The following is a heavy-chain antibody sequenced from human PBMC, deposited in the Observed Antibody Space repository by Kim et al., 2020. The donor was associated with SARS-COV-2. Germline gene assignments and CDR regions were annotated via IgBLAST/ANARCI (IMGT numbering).Heavy chain of an antibody. CDR1: GFTFSSYW. J-gene: IGHJ3*02. V-gene: IGHV3-74*01. CDR2: ISSDGSST. Sequence: GGSLRLSCAASGFTFSSYWIHWVRQAPGTGLVWVSRISSDGSSTSYADSVKGRFTISRDNAKNTLYLQMNSLRPEDTAVYYCARDSAIAADAALDAFDIWGAGTTVTVSS. D-gene: IGHD6-13*01. CDR3: ARDSAIAADAALDAFDI.